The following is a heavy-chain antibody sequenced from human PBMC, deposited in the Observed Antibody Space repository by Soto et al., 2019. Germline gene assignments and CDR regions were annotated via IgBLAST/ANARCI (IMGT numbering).Heavy chain of an antibody. CDR1: GFTFSSYD. V-gene: IGHV3-13*01. Sequence: EVQLVESGGGLVQPGGSLRLSCAASGFTFSSYDMHWVRQTTGKGLEWVSSIGTAGDTYYLGSVKGRFTISREHAKNSLYLQMHSLRAGDTAVYYFARGHSGYYYMDVWGKGTTVSVS. CDR2: IGTAGDT. CDR3: ARGHSGYYYMDV. J-gene: IGHJ6*03. D-gene: IGHD3-10*01.